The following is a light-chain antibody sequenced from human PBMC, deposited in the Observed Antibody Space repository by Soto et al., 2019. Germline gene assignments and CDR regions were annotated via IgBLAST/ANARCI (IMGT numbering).Light chain of an antibody. J-gene: IGLJ2*01. CDR3: CSYAGGSTLV. V-gene: IGLV2-23*02. Sequence: QSALTQPVSVSESPGQSITISCTGTSSDVGGYNLVSWYQQHPGNAPKLIIYEVNKRPSGVSNRFSGSKSGNTASLTISGLQAEDEADYYCCSYAGGSTLVFGGGTKVTVL. CDR2: EVN. CDR1: SSDVGGYNL.